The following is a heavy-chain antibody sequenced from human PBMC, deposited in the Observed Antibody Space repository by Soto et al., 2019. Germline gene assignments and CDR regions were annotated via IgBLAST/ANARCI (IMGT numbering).Heavy chain of an antibody. Sequence: QVPLQDSGPGLVKPSETLSLTCTVSGGSISRYYWSWIRQPPGKGLEWIGYIYYSGSTSYNPALTTRLTSSVDTSKNQFSLKLSSVTAANTAVYYCARRYGSCFGYWGQGALVTVST. CDR3: ARRYGSCFGY. V-gene: IGHV4-59*08. J-gene: IGHJ4*02. D-gene: IGHD5-18*01. CDR2: IYYSGST. CDR1: GGSISRYY.